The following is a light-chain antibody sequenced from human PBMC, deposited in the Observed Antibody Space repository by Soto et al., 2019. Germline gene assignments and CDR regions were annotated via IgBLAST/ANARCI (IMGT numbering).Light chain of an antibody. CDR2: DAS. V-gene: IGKV3-11*01. CDR1: QSINRH. Sequence: FTQAPSSLSSSPADGATLSCRASQSINRHLAWYRQKPGQAPRLLIYDASNRATGIPARFSGSGSGTDFTLTISSLEPEDFGVYYCQQRSNWPPVTFGGGTMVDI. J-gene: IGKJ4*01. CDR3: QQRSNWPPVT.